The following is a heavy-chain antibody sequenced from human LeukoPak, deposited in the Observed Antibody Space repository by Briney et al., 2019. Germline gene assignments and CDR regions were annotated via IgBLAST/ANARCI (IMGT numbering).Heavy chain of an antibody. D-gene: IGHD5-18*01. CDR3: ARHSTAMATGY. Sequence: SETLSLTCAVSGYSISSGYYWGWIRQPPGKGLEWTGSIYHSGSTYYNPSLKSRVTISVDTSKNQFSLTLSSVTAADTTVYYCARHSTAMATGYWGQGTLVTVSS. CDR2: IYHSGST. CDR1: GYSISSGYY. J-gene: IGHJ4*02. V-gene: IGHV4-38-2*01.